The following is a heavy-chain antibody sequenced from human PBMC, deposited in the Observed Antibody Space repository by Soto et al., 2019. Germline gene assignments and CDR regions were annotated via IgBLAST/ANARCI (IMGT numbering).Heavy chain of an antibody. CDR1: GGTFSSYA. CDR2: TIPIFGTA. Sequence: QVQLVQSGAEVKKPGSSVKVSCKASGGTFSSYAISWVRQAPGQGLEWMGGTIPIFGTANYAQKFQGRVTITADESTSTAYMELSSLRSEDTAVYYCASPPYCGGDCYSISRDFQHWGQGTLVTVSS. CDR3: ASPPYCGGDCYSISRDFQH. D-gene: IGHD2-21*02. V-gene: IGHV1-69*12. J-gene: IGHJ1*01.